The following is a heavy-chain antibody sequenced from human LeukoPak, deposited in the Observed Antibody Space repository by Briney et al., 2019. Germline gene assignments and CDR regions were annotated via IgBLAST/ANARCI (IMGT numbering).Heavy chain of an antibody. CDR1: GFTFGTYW. CDR3: AREVTGEYSDAFDI. CDR2: IKQDGGTK. D-gene: IGHD2/OR15-2a*01. Sequence: GGSLRLSCAASGFTFGTYWMTWVRQAPGKGLEWVANIKQDGGTKNYVDSVKGRFTISRDNAKNLLYLQMNSLRSEDTAVYYCAREVTGEYSDAFDIWGQGTMVTVSS. V-gene: IGHV3-7*03. J-gene: IGHJ3*02.